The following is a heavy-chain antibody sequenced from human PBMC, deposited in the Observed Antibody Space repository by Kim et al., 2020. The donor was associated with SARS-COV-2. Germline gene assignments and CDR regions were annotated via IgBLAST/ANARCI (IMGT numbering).Heavy chain of an antibody. CDR2: INAGNGNT. D-gene: IGHD3-10*01. V-gene: IGHV1-3*01. CDR1: GYTFTSYA. Sequence: ASVKVSCKASGYTFTSYAMHWVRQAPGQRLEWMGWINAGNGNTKYSQKFQGRVTITRDTSASTAYMELSSLRSEDTAVYYCARAPRGSGSYPFYYYGMDVWGQGTTVTVSS. CDR3: ARAPRGSGSYPFYYYGMDV. J-gene: IGHJ6*02.